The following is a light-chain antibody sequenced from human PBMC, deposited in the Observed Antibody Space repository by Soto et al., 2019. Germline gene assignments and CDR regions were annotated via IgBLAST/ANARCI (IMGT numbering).Light chain of an antibody. Sequence: EIVMTQSPATLSVTPGESATLSCRASQSITNNLAWYQQRPGQPPRLLIYDASSRATGIPARFSGSGSGKEFTLTISSLQSEDFAVYYCQQYNNWLGTFGKGNKV. CDR3: QQYNNWLGT. CDR2: DAS. V-gene: IGKV3-15*01. CDR1: QSITNN. J-gene: IGKJ1*01.